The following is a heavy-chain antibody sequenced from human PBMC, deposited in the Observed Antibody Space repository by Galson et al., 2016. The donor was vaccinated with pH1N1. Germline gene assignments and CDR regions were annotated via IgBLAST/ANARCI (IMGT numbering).Heavy chain of an antibody. CDR1: GDSITSGYY. Sequence: LSLTCAVSGDSITSGYYWGWIRQAPGRGLELIGSFYVCVSTTYHMSSPKSRVVISVNTSKNPLSLRLSCMTAADTAVYYFEKMARTSGPDSEYYFDFWGQGMLVTVSS. CDR2: FYVCVSTT. V-gene: IGHV4-38-2*01. D-gene: IGHD1-1*01. CDR3: EKMARTSGPDSEYYFDF. J-gene: IGHJ4*02.